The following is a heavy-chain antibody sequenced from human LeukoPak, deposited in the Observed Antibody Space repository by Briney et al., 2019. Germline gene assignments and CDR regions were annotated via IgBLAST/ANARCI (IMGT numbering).Heavy chain of an antibody. CDR2: IYSDGSR. CDR1: GFTFSSYA. CDR3: ARVWELSYDH. V-gene: IGHV3-23*03. D-gene: IGHD3-16*02. J-gene: IGHJ4*02. Sequence: GGSLRLSCAASGFTFSSYAMSWVRQAPGKGLEWVSVIYSDGSRYYADTVKGRFTISRDNSKNTVDLLLNSPRVEDTAMYYCARVWELSYDHWGQGILVTVSS.